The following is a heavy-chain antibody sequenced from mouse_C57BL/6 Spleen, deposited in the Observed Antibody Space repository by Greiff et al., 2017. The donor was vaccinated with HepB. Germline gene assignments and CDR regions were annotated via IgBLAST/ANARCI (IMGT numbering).Heavy chain of an antibody. J-gene: IGHJ3*01. V-gene: IGHV1-26*01. CDR1: GYTFTDYY. Sequence: VQLQQSGPELVKPGASVKISCKASGYTFTDYYMNWVKQSHGKSLEWIGDINPNNGGTSYNQKFKGKATLTVDKSSRTAYIELRSLTSEDSAVYYCARWGFAYWGQGTLVTVSA. CDR3: ARWGFAY. CDR2: INPNNGGT.